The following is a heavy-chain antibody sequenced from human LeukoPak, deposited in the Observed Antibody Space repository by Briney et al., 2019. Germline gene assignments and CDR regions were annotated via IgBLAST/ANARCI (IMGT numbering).Heavy chain of an antibody. CDR3: ARGRDYYDSSDAFDI. CDR2: INHSGST. V-gene: IGHV4-34*01. J-gene: IGHJ3*02. Sequence: PETLSLTCAVYGGSFSGYYWSWIRQPPGKGLEWIGEINHSGSTNYSPSLKSRVTISVDTSKNQFSLKLSSVTAADTAVYYCARGRDYYDSSDAFDIWGQGTMVTVSS. CDR1: GGSFSGYY. D-gene: IGHD3-22*01.